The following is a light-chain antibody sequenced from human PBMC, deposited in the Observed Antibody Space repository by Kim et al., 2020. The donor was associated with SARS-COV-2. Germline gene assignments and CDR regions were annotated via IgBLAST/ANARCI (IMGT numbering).Light chain of an antibody. Sequence: QSALTQPRSVSGSPGQSVSISCTGTSSDVGGYNYVSWYQQHPGKAPKLMIYDVTKRPSGVPDRFSGSKSGNTASLTISGLQAEDEADYYCCSYAANYTWVFGGGTQLTVL. J-gene: IGLJ3*02. CDR1: SSDVGGYNY. V-gene: IGLV2-11*01. CDR2: DVT. CDR3: CSYAANYTWV.